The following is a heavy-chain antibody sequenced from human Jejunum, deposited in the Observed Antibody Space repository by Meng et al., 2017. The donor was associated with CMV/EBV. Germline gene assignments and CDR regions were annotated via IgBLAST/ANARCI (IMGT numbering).Heavy chain of an antibody. CDR1: GFTFSSFG. J-gene: IGHJ4*02. D-gene: IGHD3-10*01. Sequence: AASGFTFSSFGMSWFRQAPGKGLEWVSGISDTGGSTYYADSVKGRFTISRDNSKNTLYLQMNSLRAEDTAVYYCAKDRLTIAFLDYWGQGTQVTVSS. V-gene: IGHV3-23*01. CDR2: ISDTGGST. CDR3: AKDRLTIAFLDY.